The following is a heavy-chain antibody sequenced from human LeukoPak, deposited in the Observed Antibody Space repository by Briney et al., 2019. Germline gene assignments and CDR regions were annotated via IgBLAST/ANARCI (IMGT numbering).Heavy chain of an antibody. CDR1: GYTFTSYG. CDR2: ISANNGDT. J-gene: IGHJ4*02. CDR3: ARDSPVGVVDGPLFEY. D-gene: IGHD2-2*01. Sequence: GASVKVSCKSSGYTFTSYGLSWVRQAPGQGLEWLGWISANNGDTKYAQKFQDRVTMTTDTSTNTAYMELRSLKSVDTAIYYCARDSPVGVVDGPLFEYWGPGNLVTVSS. V-gene: IGHV1-18*01.